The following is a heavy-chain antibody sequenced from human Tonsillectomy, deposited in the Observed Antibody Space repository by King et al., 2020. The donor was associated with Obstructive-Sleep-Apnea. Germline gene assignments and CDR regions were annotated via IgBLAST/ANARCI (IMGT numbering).Heavy chain of an antibody. CDR1: GFTFSSYG. CDR2: IRYDGSNK. CDR3: AKAPGPDLEY. V-gene: IGHV3-30*02. Sequence: VQLVQSGGGVVQPGRSLRLSCAASGFTFSSYGMHWVRQAPGKGLEWVAFIRYDGSNKNYADSVKGRFSISRDNSKNTLYLEMSSLRAEDTAVYYCAKAPGPDLEYWGPGTPVPGS. J-gene: IGHJ4*02.